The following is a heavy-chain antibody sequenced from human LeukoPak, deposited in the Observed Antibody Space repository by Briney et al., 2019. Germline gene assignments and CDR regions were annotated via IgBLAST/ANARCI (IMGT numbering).Heavy chain of an antibody. J-gene: IGHJ3*01. V-gene: IGHV4-31*03. CDR3: ARATNLPYYYDSSGYFV. CDR1: GGSINSGGNY. Sequence: SQTLSLTCTVSGGSINSGGNYWSWIRQLPGKGLEWIGYTYYRGSTSYNPSLKSRVTISVDTSKNQFSLKLSSVTAADTAVYYCARATNLPYYYDSSGYFVWGQGTMVTVSS. D-gene: IGHD3-22*01. CDR2: TYYRGST.